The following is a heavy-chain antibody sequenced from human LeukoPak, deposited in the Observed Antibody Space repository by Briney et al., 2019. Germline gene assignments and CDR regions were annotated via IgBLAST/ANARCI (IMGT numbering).Heavy chain of an antibody. V-gene: IGHV3-23*01. D-gene: IGHD7-27*01. CDR1: GFTFTNFA. J-gene: IGHJ4*02. CDR3: AKEASGQAFDY. Sequence: GGSLRLSCAASGFTFTNFAMNWVRQAPGKGLEWVSSISESGDDTAYADSVKGRFTISRDNSKNTLYLQMNSLRAEDTAVYYCAKEASGQAFDYWGQGTLVTVSS. CDR2: ISESGDDT.